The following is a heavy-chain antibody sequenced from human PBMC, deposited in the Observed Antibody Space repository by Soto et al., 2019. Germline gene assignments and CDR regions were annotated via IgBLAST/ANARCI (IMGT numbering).Heavy chain of an antibody. J-gene: IGHJ4*02. V-gene: IGHV1-58*01. Sequence: AAVKVSCKASGFTFLSSAVQWVRQARGQRLEWIGWIVVVSGNTNYAQKFQERVTITRDMSTSTAYMELSSLRSEDTAVYYCAADYYDTNGYYYDYWGQGTLVTVSS. CDR3: AADYYDTNGYYYDY. D-gene: IGHD3-22*01. CDR2: IVVVSGNT. CDR1: GFTFLSSA.